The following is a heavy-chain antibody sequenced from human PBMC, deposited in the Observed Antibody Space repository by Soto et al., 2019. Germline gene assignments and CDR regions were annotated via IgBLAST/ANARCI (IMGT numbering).Heavy chain of an antibody. J-gene: IGHJ6*02. Sequence: GGSLRLSCAASGFTFSSYAMHWVRQAPGKGLEWVAVISYDGSNKYYADSVKGRFTISRDNSKNTLYLQMNSLRAEDTAVYYCARAGGDERYYAFWSGLRYYYGMDVWGQGTTVTVS. CDR3: ARAGGDERYYAFWSGLRYYYGMDV. CDR1: GFTFSSYA. D-gene: IGHD3-3*01. CDR2: ISYDGSNK. V-gene: IGHV3-30-3*01.